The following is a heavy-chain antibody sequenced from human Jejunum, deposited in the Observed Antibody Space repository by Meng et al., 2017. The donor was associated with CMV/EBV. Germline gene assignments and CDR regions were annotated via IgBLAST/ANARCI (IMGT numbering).Heavy chain of an antibody. J-gene: IGHJ4*02. CDR1: GGSLTGAF. CDR2: ISHPGST. V-gene: IGHV4-34*01. D-gene: IGHD5-24*01. CDR3: ARGMADRETTTYFDY. Sequence: GGSLTGAFWGWIRQYPEKGLEWIGEISHPGSTNYNPSLRSRVLLSVGTSTNQISLKLRSLTAADAAVYYCARGMADRETTTYFDYWGQGTLVTVSS.